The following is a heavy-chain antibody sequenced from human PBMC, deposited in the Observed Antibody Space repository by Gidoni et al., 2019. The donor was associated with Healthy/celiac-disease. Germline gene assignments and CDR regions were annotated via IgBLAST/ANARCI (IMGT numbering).Heavy chain of an antibody. J-gene: IGHJ5*02. CDR1: GGSFSGYY. V-gene: IGHV4-34*01. CDR2: INHSGST. Sequence: QVQLQQWGAGLLKPSETLSLTCAVYGGSFSGYYWSWIRQPPGKGLEWIGEINHSGSTNYNPSLKSRVTISVDTSKNQFSLKLSSVTAADTAVYYCARAPGDRWFDPWGQGTLVTVSS. D-gene: IGHD7-27*01. CDR3: ARAPGDRWFDP.